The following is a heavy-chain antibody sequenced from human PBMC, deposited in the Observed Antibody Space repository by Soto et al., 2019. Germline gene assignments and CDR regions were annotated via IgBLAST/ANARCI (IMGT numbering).Heavy chain of an antibody. CDR3: AKGNSWNYY. CDR1: GDSMTHNY. D-gene: IGHD1-7*01. V-gene: IGHV4-59*01. CDR2: IYYSGST. J-gene: IGHJ4*02. Sequence: PSETLSLTCSISGDSMTHNYWTWIRQPPGKGLEWIGYIYYSGSTNYDPSLKSRVTIAIDSSKNQFSLKLNSVTAADTAVYYCAKGNSWNYYRAQETLVPVSA.